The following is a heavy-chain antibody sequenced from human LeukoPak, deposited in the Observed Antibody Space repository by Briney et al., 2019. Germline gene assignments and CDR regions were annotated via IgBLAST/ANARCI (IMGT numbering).Heavy chain of an antibody. CDR3: ARDRRRIIAAAGLNNWFDP. CDR1: GYTFTGYY. CDR2: ISAYNGNT. Sequence: ASVKVSCKASGYTFTGYYMHWVRQAPGQGLEWMGWISAYNGNTNYAQKLQGRVTMTTDTSTSTAYMELRSLRSDDTAVYYCARDRRRIIAAAGLNNWFDPWGQGTLVTVSS. J-gene: IGHJ5*02. D-gene: IGHD6-13*01. V-gene: IGHV1-18*04.